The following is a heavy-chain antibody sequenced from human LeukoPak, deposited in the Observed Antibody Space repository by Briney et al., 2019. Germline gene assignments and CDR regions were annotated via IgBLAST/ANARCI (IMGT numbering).Heavy chain of an antibody. V-gene: IGHV3-7*01. Sequence: GGSLRLSCAASGFTFSSYWMSWVRQAPGKGLEWVANIKQDGSEKYYVDSVKGRFTISRDNAKNSLYLQMNSLRPEDTAVYYCAKLVGGDWNTRRTNAFDIWGQGTMVTVSS. CDR3: AKLVGGDWNTRRTNAFDI. D-gene: IGHD1/OR15-1a*01. CDR1: GFTFSSYW. J-gene: IGHJ3*02. CDR2: IKQDGSEK.